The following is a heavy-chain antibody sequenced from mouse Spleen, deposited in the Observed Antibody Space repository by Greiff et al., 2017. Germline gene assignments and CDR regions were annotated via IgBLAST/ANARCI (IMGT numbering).Heavy chain of an antibody. D-gene: IGHD2-1*01. Sequence: EVKVVESGGGLVKPGGSLKLSCAASGFTFSSYAMSWVRQTPEKRLEWVAAINSNGGSTYYPDTVKDRFTISRDNAKNTLYLQMSSLRSEDTALYYCARSYGKRAMDYWGQGTSVTVSS. J-gene: IGHJ4*01. V-gene: IGHV5-6-2*01. CDR1: GFTFSSYA. CDR3: ARSYGKRAMDY. CDR2: INSNGGST.